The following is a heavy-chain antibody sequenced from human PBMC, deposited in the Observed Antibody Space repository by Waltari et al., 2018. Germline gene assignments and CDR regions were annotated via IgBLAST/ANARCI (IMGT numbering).Heavy chain of an antibody. CDR2: IIPILGIA. CDR1: GGTFSSYA. Sequence: QVQLVQSGAEVKKPGSSVKVSCKASGGTFSSYAISWVRQAPGQGLEWMGGIIPILGIANYAQKCQGRVTITADKSTSTAYMELSSLRSEDTAVYYCARNSIAARGDWYFDLWGRGTLVTVSS. V-gene: IGHV1-69*10. CDR3: ARNSIAARGDWYFDL. D-gene: IGHD6-6*01. J-gene: IGHJ2*01.